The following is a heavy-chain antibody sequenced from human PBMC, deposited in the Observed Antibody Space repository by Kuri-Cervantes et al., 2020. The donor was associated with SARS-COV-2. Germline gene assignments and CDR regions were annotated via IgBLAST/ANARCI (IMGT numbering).Heavy chain of an antibody. J-gene: IGHJ6*02. Sequence: GGSLRLSCAASGFTFSSYGIHWVRQTPGKGLEWVAFTRSEGITKYYGDSVRGRFTISRDNSKNTLYLQMNSLRPEDTAVYYCARDIPKITLILIAIFKESYAMDVWGQGTTVTVSS. CDR2: TRSEGITK. D-gene: IGHD3-22*01. CDR3: ARDIPKITLILIAIFKESYAMDV. V-gene: IGHV3-30*02. CDR1: GFTFSSYG.